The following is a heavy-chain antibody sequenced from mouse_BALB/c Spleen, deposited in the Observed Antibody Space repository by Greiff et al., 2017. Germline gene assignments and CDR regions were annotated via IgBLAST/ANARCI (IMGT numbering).Heavy chain of an antibody. D-gene: IGHD1-1*01. CDR1: GFTFSDYY. J-gene: IGHJ4*01. V-gene: IGHV5-4*02. CDR2: ISDGGSYT. CDR3: ARDHPSYYYGSSYYAMDY. Sequence: DVQLVESGGGLVKPGGSLKLSCAASGFTFSDYYMYWVRQTPEKRLEWVATISDGGSYTYYPDSVKGRFTISRDNAKNNLYLQMSSLKSEDTAMYYCARDHPSYYYGSSYYAMDYWGQGTSVTVSS.